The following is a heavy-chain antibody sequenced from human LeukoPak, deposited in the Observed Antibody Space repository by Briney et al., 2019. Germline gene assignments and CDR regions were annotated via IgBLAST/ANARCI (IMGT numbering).Heavy chain of an antibody. CDR3: ARDQTLWFGELSDPLYYGMDV. J-gene: IGHJ6*02. Sequence: PGGSLRLSCAASGFTFSSYWMSWVRQAPGKGLEWVSYISSSSSTIYYADSVKGRFTISRDNAKNSLYLQMNSLRAEDTAVYYCARDQTLWFGELSDPLYYGMDVWGQGTTVTVSS. CDR2: ISSSSSTI. CDR1: GFTFSSYW. V-gene: IGHV3-48*04. D-gene: IGHD3-10*01.